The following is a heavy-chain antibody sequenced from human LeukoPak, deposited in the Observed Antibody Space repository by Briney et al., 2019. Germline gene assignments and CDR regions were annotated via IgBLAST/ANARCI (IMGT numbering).Heavy chain of an antibody. D-gene: IGHD5-18*01. V-gene: IGHV3-53*01. J-gene: IGHJ3*02. CDR2: ICSGGST. Sequence: GGSLRLSCAASGFTVSGNYMSWVRQAPGKGLEWVSVICSGGSTYYADSVKGRFTISRDNSKNTLYLQMNSLRAEDTAVYYCASQNTAMLAFDIWGQGTMVTVSS. CDR3: ASQNTAMLAFDI. CDR1: GFTVSGNY.